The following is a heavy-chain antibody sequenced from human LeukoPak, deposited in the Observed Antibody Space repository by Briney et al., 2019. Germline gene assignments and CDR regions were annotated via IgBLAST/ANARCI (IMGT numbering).Heavy chain of an antibody. D-gene: IGHD6-13*01. CDR1: GFTFSDYY. CDR2: ISRGGSTT. CDR3: VRGVSISSSWYNDI. V-gene: IGHV3-11*01. Sequence: GGSLRLSCAASGFTFSDYYMSWIRQAPGKGLEWVSYISRGGSTTYYADSVKGRFTISRDNAKNSLYLQMNSLRAEDTAVYYCVRGVSISSSWYNDIWGQGTMVTVCS. J-gene: IGHJ3*02.